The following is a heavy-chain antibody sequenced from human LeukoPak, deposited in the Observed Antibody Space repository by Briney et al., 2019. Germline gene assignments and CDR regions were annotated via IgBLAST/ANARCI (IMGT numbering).Heavy chain of an antibody. CDR2: IYPGDSDT. D-gene: IGHD3-10*01. V-gene: IGHV5-51*07. J-gene: IGHJ5*02. Sequence: GESLKISCKGSGYSFSSYWIAWVHQMPGKGLEWMGIIYPGDSDTRYSPSFQGQVTISANKSISTAYLQWSSLKASDTAMYYCASLGSGSYYREFDPWGQGTLVTVSS. CDR1: GYSFSSYW. CDR3: ASLGSGSYYREFDP.